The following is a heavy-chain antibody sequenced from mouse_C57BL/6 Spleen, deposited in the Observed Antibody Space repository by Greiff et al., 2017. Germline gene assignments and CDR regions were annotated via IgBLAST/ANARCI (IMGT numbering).Heavy chain of an antibody. CDR3: TRVSNPNWYFDV. CDR2: ISSGGDYI. Sequence: EVKLVESGEGLVKPGGSLKLSCAASGFTFSSYAMSWVRQTPEKRLEWVAYISSGGDYIYYADTVKGRFTISRDNARNTLYLQMSSLKSEDTAMYYCTRVSNPNWYFDVWGTGTTVTVSS. V-gene: IGHV5-9-1*02. J-gene: IGHJ1*03. CDR1: GFTFSSYA. D-gene: IGHD6-2*01.